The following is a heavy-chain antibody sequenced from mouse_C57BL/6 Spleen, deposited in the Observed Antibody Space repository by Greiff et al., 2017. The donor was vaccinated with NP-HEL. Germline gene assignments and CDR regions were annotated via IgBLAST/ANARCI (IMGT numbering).Heavy chain of an antibody. CDR2: IDPETGGT. J-gene: IGHJ2*01. CDR1: GYTFTDYE. V-gene: IGHV1-15*01. CDR3: TSEERLFFDY. D-gene: IGHD3-2*02. Sequence: QVQLKQSGAELVRPGASVTLSCKASGYTFTDYEMHWVKQTPVHGLEWIGAIDPETGGTAYNQKFKGKAILTADKSSSTAYMELRSLTSEDSAVYYCTSEERLFFDYWGQGTTLTVSS.